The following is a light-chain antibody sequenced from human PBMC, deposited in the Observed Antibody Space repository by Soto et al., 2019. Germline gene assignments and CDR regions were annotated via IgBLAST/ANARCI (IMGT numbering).Light chain of an antibody. CDR3: MQGIQVPWT. CDR1: QSLLYSDGKTY. CDR2: EVS. J-gene: IGKJ1*01. V-gene: IGKV2D-29*02. Sequence: DLVVTQTPLSLSVTPGQPASISCKSSQSLLYSDGKTYLYWFLQKPGQSPQLLIYEVSNRFSGVPDRFNGSGSGTDFPLEIRRVEAEDVGVYYCMQGIQVPWTFRQGTKVEIK.